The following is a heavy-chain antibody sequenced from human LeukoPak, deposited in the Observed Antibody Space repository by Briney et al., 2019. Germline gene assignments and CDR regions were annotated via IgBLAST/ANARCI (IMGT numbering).Heavy chain of an antibody. J-gene: IGHJ5*02. CDR1: GGSFCGYY. V-gene: IGHV4-34*01. CDR2: INHIGST. Sequence: SETLSLTCAVSGGSFCGYYWSWIRQPPGKGLGWIGEINHIGSTNYTPSPKSRVTISVDTSKNQISLKLSSVTAADTAVYYCAREYFGSGSYYKAWSAAGSQGTLVTVSS. CDR3: AREYFGSGSYYKAWSAA. D-gene: IGHD3-10*01.